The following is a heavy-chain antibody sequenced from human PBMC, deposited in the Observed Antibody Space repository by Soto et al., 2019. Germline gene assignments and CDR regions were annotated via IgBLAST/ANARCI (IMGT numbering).Heavy chain of an antibody. J-gene: IGHJ6*02. V-gene: IGHV1-69*13. CDR1: GVTFSSYA. CDR3: ARRAHTPRRGVGYYYYGMDV. Sequence: SVKVSCKASGVTFSSYAISWVRQAPGQGLEWMGGIIPIFGTANYAQKFQGRVTITADESTSTAYMELSSLRSEDTAVYYCARRAHTPRRGVGYYYYGMDVWGQGTTVTVSS. CDR2: IIPIFGTA. D-gene: IGHD3-10*01.